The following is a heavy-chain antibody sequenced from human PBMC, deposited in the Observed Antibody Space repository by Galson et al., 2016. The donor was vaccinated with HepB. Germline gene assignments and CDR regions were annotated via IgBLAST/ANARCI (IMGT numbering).Heavy chain of an antibody. CDR3: ARGAHSYCTRTSCASDYFYYMDV. D-gene: IGHD2-2*01. CDR1: GYTFINYA. J-gene: IGHJ6*03. Sequence: SVKVSCKASGYPSSGYTFINYAISWVRQAPGQGLEWMGWINPYNGNTNYAQKVQGRVTMTTDTSTSTAYMELRSLRSDDTAVYFCARGAHSYCTRTSCASDYFYYMDVWGNGTTVTVSS. CDR2: INPYNGNT. V-gene: IGHV1-18*04.